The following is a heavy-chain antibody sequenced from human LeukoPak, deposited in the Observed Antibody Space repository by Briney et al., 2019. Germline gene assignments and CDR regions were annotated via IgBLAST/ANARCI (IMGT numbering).Heavy chain of an antibody. CDR3: ATLTGDDAFDI. V-gene: IGHV1-8*01. CDR1: GYTFTSYD. D-gene: IGHD1-20*01. Sequence: ASVKVSCKASGYTFTSYDINWVRQATGQGLEWMGWMNPNSGNTGYAQKFLGRVTITRNTSISTAYMELSSLRSEDTAVYYCATLTGDDAFDIWGQGTMVTVSS. CDR2: MNPNSGNT. J-gene: IGHJ3*02.